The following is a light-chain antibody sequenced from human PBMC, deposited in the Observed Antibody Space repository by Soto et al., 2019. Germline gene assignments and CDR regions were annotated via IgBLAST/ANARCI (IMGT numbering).Light chain of an antibody. V-gene: IGKV1-39*01. Sequence: DIQMTQSPSSLSASVGDRVTITCRASQSISSYLNWYQQKPGKAPKLLIYAASSLQSGVPSRFSGSGSGTDFTLTISSLHPEDFATYYCQQSYIPFFGPGTKVDIK. CDR3: QQSYIPF. J-gene: IGKJ3*01. CDR1: QSISSY. CDR2: AAS.